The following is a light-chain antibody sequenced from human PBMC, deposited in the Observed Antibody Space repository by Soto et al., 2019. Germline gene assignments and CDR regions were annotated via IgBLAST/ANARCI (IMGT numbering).Light chain of an antibody. CDR3: QQYNSYSRT. Sequence: DIHMTQSPSTLSASVGNRVTITCRASQSISSSLAWYQQKKGKAPNLLIYKASTSQSGVPSRFSGSVYGTEFNLTISSLQPDDFATYYCQQYNSYSRTFGQGTKVDIK. V-gene: IGKV1-5*03. J-gene: IGKJ1*01. CDR1: QSISSS. CDR2: KAS.